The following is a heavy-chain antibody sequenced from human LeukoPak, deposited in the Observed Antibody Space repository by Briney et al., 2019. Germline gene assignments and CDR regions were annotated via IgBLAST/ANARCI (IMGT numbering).Heavy chain of an antibody. V-gene: IGHV3-23*01. CDR2: ISGSGGST. Sequence: PGRSLRLSCAASGFTFSSYAMSWVRQAPGKGLEWVSAISGSGGSTYYADSVKGRFTISRDNSKNTLYLQMNSLRAEDTAVYYCAKSGYVGYYYYYGMDVWGQGTTVTVSS. CDR3: AKSGYVGYYYYYGMDV. CDR1: GFTFSSYA. D-gene: IGHD5-12*01. J-gene: IGHJ6*02.